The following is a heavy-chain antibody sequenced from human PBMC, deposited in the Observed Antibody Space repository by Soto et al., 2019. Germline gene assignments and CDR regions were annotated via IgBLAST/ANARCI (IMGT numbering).Heavy chain of an antibody. D-gene: IGHD6-6*01. CDR3: AREFGNGRGSSIAARRPDY. J-gene: IGHJ4*02. Sequence: QVQLQQWGAGLLKPSETLSLTCAVYGGSFSGYYWSWIRQPPGKGLEWIGEINHSGSTNYNPSLKSRVTISVDTSKNQFSLKLSSVTAADTAVYYCAREFGNGRGSSIAARRPDYWGQGTLVTVSS. CDR2: INHSGST. V-gene: IGHV4-34*01. CDR1: GGSFSGYY.